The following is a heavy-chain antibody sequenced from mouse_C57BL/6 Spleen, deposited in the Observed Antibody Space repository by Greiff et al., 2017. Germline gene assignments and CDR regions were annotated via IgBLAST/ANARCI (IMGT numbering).Heavy chain of an antibody. D-gene: IGHD2-4*01. V-gene: IGHV3-6*01. CDR2: ISYDGSN. CDR1: GYSITSGYY. Sequence: EVKLMESGPGLVKPSQSLSLTCSVTGYSITSGYYWNWIRQFPGNKLEWMGYISYDGSNNYNPSLKNRISITRAPSKNQFFLKLNSVTTEDTATYYCARGDYDGAWCAYWGQGTLVTVAA. J-gene: IGHJ3*01. CDR3: ARGDYDGAWCAY.